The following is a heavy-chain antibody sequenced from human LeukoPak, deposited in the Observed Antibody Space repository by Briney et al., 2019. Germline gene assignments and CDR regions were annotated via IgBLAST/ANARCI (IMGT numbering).Heavy chain of an antibody. J-gene: IGHJ1*01. V-gene: IGHV3-7*01. CDR1: GFTFSSYW. Sequence: PGGSLRLSCAASGFTFSSYWMSWVRQAPGKGLEWVANIKQDGSEKYYVDSVKGRFTISRDNSENTLYLQMNSLRAEDTAVYYCAKDGERYCSSTSCRPPKAGYFQHWGQGTLVTVSS. CDR2: IKQDGSEK. D-gene: IGHD2-2*01. CDR3: AKDGERYCSSTSCRPPKAGYFQH.